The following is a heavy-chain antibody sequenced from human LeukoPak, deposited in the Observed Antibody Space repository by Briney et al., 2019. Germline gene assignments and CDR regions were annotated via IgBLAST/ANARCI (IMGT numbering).Heavy chain of an antibody. D-gene: IGHD2-2*01. Sequence: PGGSLRLSCAASGFTFSSYGMHWVRQAPGKGLEWVAVISYDGSNKYYADSVKGRFTISRDNSKNTLYLQMNSLRAEDTAVYYCARAYCSSTSCYPFDYWGQGTLVTVSS. J-gene: IGHJ4*02. CDR1: GFTFSSYG. CDR2: ISYDGSNK. V-gene: IGHV3-30*03. CDR3: ARAYCSSTSCYPFDY.